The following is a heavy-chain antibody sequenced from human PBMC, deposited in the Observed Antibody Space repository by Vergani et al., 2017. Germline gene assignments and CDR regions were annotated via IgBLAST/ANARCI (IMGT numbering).Heavy chain of an antibody. CDR2: IYYSGST. D-gene: IGHD5-18*01. Sequence: QVQLQESGPGLVKPSETLSLTCTVSNDSVSNTFYYWGWIRQTPGKGLEWIGSIYYSGSTYYNPSLESRVTMSVDTSKNQFSLKLSSVTAADTAVYYCARVDLDDTAHTPYYYYYYMDVWGKGTTVTVSS. V-gene: IGHV4-39*07. CDR3: ARVDLDDTAHTPYYYYYYMDV. J-gene: IGHJ6*03. CDR1: NDSVSNTFYY.